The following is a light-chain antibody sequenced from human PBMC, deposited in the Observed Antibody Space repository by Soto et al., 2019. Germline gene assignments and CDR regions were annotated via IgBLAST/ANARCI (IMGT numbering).Light chain of an antibody. J-gene: IGLJ3*02. CDR3: SSYTSSSTWV. CDR1: SSDVGGYNY. Sequence: QSAQTQPASVSGSPGQSITISCTGTSSDVGGYNYVSWYQQHPGKAPKLMIYDVSNRPSGVSNRFSGSKSGNTASLTISGLQAEDEADYYCSSYTSSSTWVFGGGTKLTVL. CDR2: DVS. V-gene: IGLV2-14*01.